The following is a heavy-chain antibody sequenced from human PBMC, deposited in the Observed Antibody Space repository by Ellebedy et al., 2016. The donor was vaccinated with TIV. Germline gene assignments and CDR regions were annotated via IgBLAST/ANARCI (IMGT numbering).Heavy chain of an antibody. Sequence: ASVKVSCKASGYTFTSYAMHWVRQAPGQRLEWMGWINAGNGNTKYSQKFQGRVTITRDTSASTAYMELSSLRSEDTAVYYCAREGPVAAPGLDYWGQGTLVTVSS. V-gene: IGHV1-3*01. D-gene: IGHD6-19*01. CDR1: GYTFTSYA. CDR2: INAGNGNT. J-gene: IGHJ4*02. CDR3: AREGPVAAPGLDY.